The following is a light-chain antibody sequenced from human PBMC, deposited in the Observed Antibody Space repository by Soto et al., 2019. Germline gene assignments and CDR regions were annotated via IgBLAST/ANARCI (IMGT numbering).Light chain of an antibody. CDR2: AAS. V-gene: IGKV3-20*01. CDR3: QQYGSSPYT. Sequence: EIVLTQSPDTLSLSPGEGATLSCRASRSVSGNYLAWYQQKPGQAPRLLIYAASSRATGIPDRFSGSGSGTDFTLTISRLEPEDFAVYFCQQYGSSPYTFGLGTKVDIK. J-gene: IGKJ2*01. CDR1: RSVSGNY.